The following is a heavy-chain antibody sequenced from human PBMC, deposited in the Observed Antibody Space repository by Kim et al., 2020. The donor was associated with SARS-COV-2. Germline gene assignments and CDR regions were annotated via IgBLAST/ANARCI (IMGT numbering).Heavy chain of an antibody. CDR2: ISGSGGST. J-gene: IGHJ6*02. CDR3: AGQGITMIVVVSGDYYYGMDV. Sequence: GGSLRLSCAASGFTFSSYAMCWVRQAPGKGLEWVSAISGSGGSTYYADSVKGRFTIFRDNSKNTLYLQMNSLRAEDTAVYYCAGQGITMIVVVSGDYYYGMDVWGQGTTVTVSS. V-gene: IGHV3-23*01. D-gene: IGHD3-22*01. CDR1: GFTFSSYA.